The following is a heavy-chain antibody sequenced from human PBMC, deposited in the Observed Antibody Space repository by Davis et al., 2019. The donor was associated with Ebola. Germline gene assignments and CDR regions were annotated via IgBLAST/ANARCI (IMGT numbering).Heavy chain of an antibody. V-gene: IGHV1-69-2*01. CDR3: ARYQGVTPTDY. Sequence: ASVKVSCKVSGYTFTDYYMHWVQQAPGKGLEWMGLVDPEDGETIYAEKFQGRVTITADKSTSTAYMELRSLRSDDTAVYYCARYQGVTPTDYWGQGTLVTVSS. CDR1: GYTFTDYY. CDR2: VDPEDGET. D-gene: IGHD2-2*01. J-gene: IGHJ4*02.